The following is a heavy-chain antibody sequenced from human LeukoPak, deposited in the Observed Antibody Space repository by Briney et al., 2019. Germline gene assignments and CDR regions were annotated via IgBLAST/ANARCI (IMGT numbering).Heavy chain of an antibody. CDR1: GFTFSSYG. Sequence: GGTLRLSCAASGFTFSSYGMSWVRQAPGKGLEWVSAISGSGGSTYYADSVKGRFTISRDNSKNTLYLQMNSLRAEDTAVYYCAKVRVVFNWNYAYYFDSWGQGTLVTVSS. V-gene: IGHV3-23*01. CDR2: ISGSGGST. D-gene: IGHD1-7*01. CDR3: AKVRVVFNWNYAYYFDS. J-gene: IGHJ4*02.